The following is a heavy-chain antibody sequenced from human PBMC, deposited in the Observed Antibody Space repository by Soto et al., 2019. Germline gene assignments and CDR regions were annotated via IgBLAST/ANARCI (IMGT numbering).Heavy chain of an antibody. CDR1: GFTFSSYA. Sequence: EVQLLESGGGLVQPGGSLRLSCAASGFTFSSYAMSWVRQAPGKGLEWVSAISGSGGSTYYADSVKGRFTISRDNYKNRLDLQMNRLRAEDTAVYDFAKDQSLTTGSWFDPWGQGTLVNVSS. CDR3: AKDQSLTTGSWFDP. CDR2: ISGSGGST. D-gene: IGHD4-4*01. V-gene: IGHV3-23*01. J-gene: IGHJ5*02.